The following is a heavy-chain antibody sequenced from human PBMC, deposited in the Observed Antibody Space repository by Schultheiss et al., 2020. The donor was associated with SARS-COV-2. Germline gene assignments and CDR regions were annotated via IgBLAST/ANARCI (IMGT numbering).Heavy chain of an antibody. CDR3: ARDSLVGATSTGPSFDY. Sequence: GGSLRLSCAASGFTFSDYYMSWIRQAPGKGLEWVAVIWYDGSNKYYADSVKGRFTISRDNSKNTLYLQMNSLRAEDTAVYYCARDSLVGATSTGPSFDYWGQGTLVTVSS. CDR1: GFTFSDYY. CDR2: IWYDGSNK. V-gene: IGHV3-33*08. J-gene: IGHJ4*02. D-gene: IGHD1-26*01.